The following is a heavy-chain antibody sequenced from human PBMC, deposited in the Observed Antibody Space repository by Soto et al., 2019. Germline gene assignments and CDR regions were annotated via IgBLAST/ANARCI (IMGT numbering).Heavy chain of an antibody. D-gene: IGHD3-16*02. CDR2: IIPILDKR. Sequence: QVQLVQSGVEVREPGSAVKVSCKASGGTFKMYAMHWVRQAPGQGLEWMGGIIPILDKRTYAQKFQGRVTITVDDSTATAYMELTSLRSDDTAVYYCTRSIGSGGVVGGFDYWGQGTLVTVSS. J-gene: IGHJ4*02. CDR1: GGTFKMYA. CDR3: TRSIGSGGVVGGFDY. V-gene: IGHV1-69*01.